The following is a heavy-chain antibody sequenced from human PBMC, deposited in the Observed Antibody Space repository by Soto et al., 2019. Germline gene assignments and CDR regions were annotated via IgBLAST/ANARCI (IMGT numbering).Heavy chain of an antibody. D-gene: IGHD2-2*01. V-gene: IGHV1-69*01. CDR3: ARDRDIVVVPAAELYYYYGMDV. Sequence: QVQLVQSGAEVKKPGSSVKVSCKASGGTFSSYAISWVRQAPGQGLEWMGGIIPIFGTANYAQKFQGRVTIAADESTSTAYMGLSRLRSEDTGVYYCARDRDIVVVPAAELYYYYGMDVWGRGTTVTVSS. J-gene: IGHJ6*02. CDR2: IIPIFGTA. CDR1: GGTFSSYA.